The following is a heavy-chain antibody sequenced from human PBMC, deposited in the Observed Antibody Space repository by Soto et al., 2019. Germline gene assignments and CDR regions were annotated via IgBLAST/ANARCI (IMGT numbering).Heavy chain of an antibody. CDR1: GGSISSYY. Sequence: QVQLQESGPGLVKPSETLSLTCTVSGGSISSYYWSWIRQPPGQGLEWIGYIYYSGSTNYNPSLKSRVTISVDTSKNQFSLKLSSVTAADTAVYYCASLVVVAASDAFDIWGQGTMVTVSS. CDR2: IYYSGST. J-gene: IGHJ3*02. CDR3: ASLVVVAASDAFDI. V-gene: IGHV4-59*01. D-gene: IGHD2-15*01.